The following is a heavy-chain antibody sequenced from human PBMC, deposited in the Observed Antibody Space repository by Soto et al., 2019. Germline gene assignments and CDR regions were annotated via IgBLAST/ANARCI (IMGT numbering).Heavy chain of an antibody. V-gene: IGHV3-72*01. CDR1: GFTFSDHY. CDR3: AKDSGKLGPFDY. CDR2: TRNKANSYTT. J-gene: IGHJ4*02. Sequence: GGSLRLSCAASGFTFSDHYMDWVRQAPGKGLEWVGRTRNKANSYTTEYAASVKGRFTISRDDSKNSLYLQMNSLGAEDTAVYYCAKDSGKLGPFDYWGQGTLVTVSS. D-gene: IGHD3-10*01.